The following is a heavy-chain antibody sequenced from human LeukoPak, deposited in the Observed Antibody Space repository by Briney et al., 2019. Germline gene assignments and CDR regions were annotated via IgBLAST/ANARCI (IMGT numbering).Heavy chain of an antibody. J-gene: IGHJ4*02. CDR1: GFTFSSYG. Sequence: GGSLRLSCAASGFTFSSYGMHWVRQAPGKGLEWVAVVSYDGSNKYYADSVKGRFTISRDNSKNTLYLQMNSLRAEDTAVYYCAKAQLTYCSGGSCYLIDYWGQGTLVTVSS. D-gene: IGHD2-15*01. CDR3: AKAQLTYCSGGSCYLIDY. CDR2: VSYDGSNK. V-gene: IGHV3-30*18.